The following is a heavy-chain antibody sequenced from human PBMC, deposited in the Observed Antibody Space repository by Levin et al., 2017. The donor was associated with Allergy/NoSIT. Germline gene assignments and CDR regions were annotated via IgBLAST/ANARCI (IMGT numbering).Heavy chain of an antibody. CDR1: GFTFSSYA. J-gene: IGHJ4*02. Sequence: HPGGSLRLSCAASGFTFSSYAMSWVRQAPGKGLEWVSAISGSGGSTYYADSVKGRFTISRDNSKNTLYLQMNSLRAEDTAVYYCAKDRGDSSSWYWTRADYWGQGTLVTVSS. D-gene: IGHD6-13*01. CDR2: ISGSGGST. V-gene: IGHV3-23*01. CDR3: AKDRGDSSSWYWTRADY.